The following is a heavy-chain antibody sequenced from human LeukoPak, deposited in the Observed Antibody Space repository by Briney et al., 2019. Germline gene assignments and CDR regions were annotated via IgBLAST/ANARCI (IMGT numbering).Heavy chain of an antibody. CDR2: IYSGGST. Sequence: PGGSLRLSCAASGFTVSSNYMSWVRQAPGKGLEWVSVIYSGGSTYYADSVKGRFTISRDNSKNTLYLQMNSLRAEDTAVYYCARAHYDSSGYYYRHFDYWGQGTLVTVSS. V-gene: IGHV3-53*01. J-gene: IGHJ4*02. D-gene: IGHD3-22*01. CDR1: GFTVSSNY. CDR3: ARAHYDSSGYYYRHFDY.